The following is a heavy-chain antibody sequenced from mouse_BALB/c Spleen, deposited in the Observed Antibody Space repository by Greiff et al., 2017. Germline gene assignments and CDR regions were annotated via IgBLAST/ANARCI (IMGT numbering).Heavy chain of an antibody. J-gene: IGHJ4*01. CDR3: ARGLWLRRYYYAMDY. V-gene: IGHV5-17*02. D-gene: IGHD2-2*01. Sequence: EVQVVESGGGLVQPGGSRKLSCAASGFTFSSFGMHWVRQAPEKGLEWVAYISSGSSTIYYADTVKGRFTISRDNPKNTLFLQMTSLRSEDTAMYYFARGLWLRRYYYAMDYWGQGTSVTVSS. CDR2: ISSGSSTI. CDR1: GFTFSSFG.